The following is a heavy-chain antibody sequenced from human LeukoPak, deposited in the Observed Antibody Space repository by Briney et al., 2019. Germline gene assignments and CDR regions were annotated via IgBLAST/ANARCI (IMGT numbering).Heavy chain of an antibody. CDR3: ARVHGDYPLDYYYYMDV. CDR2: MNPNSGNT. CDR1: GYTFTNYD. J-gene: IGHJ6*03. Sequence: ASVKVSCKASGYTFTNYDINWVRQATGQGLEWMGWMNPNSGNTGYAQKFQGRVTMTRNTSISTAYMELSSLRSEDTAAYYCARVHGDYPLDYYYYMDVWGKGTTVTVSS. D-gene: IGHD4-17*01. V-gene: IGHV1-8*01.